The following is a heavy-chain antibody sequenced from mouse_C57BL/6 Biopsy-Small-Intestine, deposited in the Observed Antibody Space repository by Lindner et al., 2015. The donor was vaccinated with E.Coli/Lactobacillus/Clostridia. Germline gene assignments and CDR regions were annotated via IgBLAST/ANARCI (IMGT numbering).Heavy chain of an antibody. CDR3: AREPYYYGSSYSYYAMDY. V-gene: IGHV1-82*01. J-gene: IGHJ4*01. Sequence: VQLQESGPELVKPGASVKISCKASGYAFSSSWMNGVKQRPGKGLEWIGRIYPGDGDTNYNGKFKGKATLTADKSSSTAYMQLSSLTSEDSAVYFCAREPYYYGSSYSYYAMDYWGQGTSVTVSS. CDR2: IYPGDGDT. CDR1: GYAFSSSW. D-gene: IGHD1-1*01.